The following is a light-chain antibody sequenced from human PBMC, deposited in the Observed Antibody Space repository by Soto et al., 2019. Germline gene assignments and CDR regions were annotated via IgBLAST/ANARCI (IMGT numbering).Light chain of an antibody. Sequence: SYELTQPSSVSVSPGQTARITCSGDILAKKYARWIQQKPGQAPVLVIYKESERPSGIPERFSGSSSGTTVTLTIRGAQVEDEADYYCYSAADNNLVFGGGTKLNVL. J-gene: IGLJ2*01. CDR2: KES. CDR1: ILAKKY. CDR3: YSAADNNLV. V-gene: IGLV3-27*01.